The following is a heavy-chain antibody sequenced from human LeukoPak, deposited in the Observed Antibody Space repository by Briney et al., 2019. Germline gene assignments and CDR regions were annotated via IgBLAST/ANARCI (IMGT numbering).Heavy chain of an antibody. J-gene: IGHJ4*02. V-gene: IGHV5-51*01. CDR1: GYSFTSYW. CDR3: ARTADDYGDYDLDY. D-gene: IGHD4-17*01. CDR2: VYPGDSDT. Sequence: PGESLKISCKGSGYSFTSYWIGRVRQMPGKGLEWMGIVYPGDSDTRYSPSFQGQVTISADKSISTAYLQWSSLKASDTAMYYCARTADDYGDYDLDYWGQGTLVTVSS.